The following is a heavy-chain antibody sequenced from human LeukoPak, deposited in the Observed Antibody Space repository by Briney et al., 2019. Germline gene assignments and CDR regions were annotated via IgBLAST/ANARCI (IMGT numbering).Heavy chain of an antibody. CDR3: ARVSSLVTIFGVVTSAIDY. V-gene: IGHV4-4*02. Sequence: PSETLSLTCAVSGGSISSSNWWSWVRQPPGKGLEWIGEIYHSGSTNYNPSLKSRVTISVDKSKNQFSLKLSSVTAADTAVYYCARVSSLVTIFGVVTSAIDYWGQGTWSPSPQ. J-gene: IGHJ4*02. CDR1: GGSISSSNW. CDR2: IYHSGST. D-gene: IGHD3-3*01.